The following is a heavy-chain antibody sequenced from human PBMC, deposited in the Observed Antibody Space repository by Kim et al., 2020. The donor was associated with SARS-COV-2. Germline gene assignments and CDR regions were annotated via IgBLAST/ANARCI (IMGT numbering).Heavy chain of an antibody. CDR3: ARAWRDSSGYYSFDY. CDR1: GGSFSGYY. CDR2: INHSGST. Sequence: SETLSLTCAVYGGSFSGYYWSWIRQPPGKGLEWIGEINHSGSTNYNPSLKSRVTISVDTSKNQFSLKLSSVTAADTAVYYCARAWRDSSGYYSFDYWGQGTLVTVSS. J-gene: IGHJ4*02. D-gene: IGHD3-22*01. V-gene: IGHV4-34*01.